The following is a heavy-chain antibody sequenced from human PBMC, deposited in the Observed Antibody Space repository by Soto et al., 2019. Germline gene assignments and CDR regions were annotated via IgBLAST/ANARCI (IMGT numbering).Heavy chain of an antibody. V-gene: IGHV4-61*01. CDR1: GGSISSSSYY. CDR3: ARDSGYDFRSRAFDI. CDR2: NYYSGST. Sequence: PSETLSLTCTVSGGSISSSSYYWSWIRQPPGKGLEWIGYNYYSGSTNYNPSLKSRVTISVDTSKNQFSLKLSSVTAADTAVYYCARDSGYDFRSRAFDIWGQGTMVTVSS. D-gene: IGHD5-12*01. J-gene: IGHJ3*02.